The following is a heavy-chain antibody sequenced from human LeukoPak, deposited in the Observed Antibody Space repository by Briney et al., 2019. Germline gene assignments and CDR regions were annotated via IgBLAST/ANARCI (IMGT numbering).Heavy chain of an antibody. Sequence: PSETLSLTCTVSGVSISSYYWSWIRQPPGKGLEWIGYIYYSGSTNYNPSLKSRVTISVDTSKNQFSLKLSSVTAADTAVYYCATLTYCGGDCYYFDYWGQGTLVTVSS. J-gene: IGHJ4*02. V-gene: IGHV4-59*01. CDR2: IYYSGST. D-gene: IGHD2-21*02. CDR3: ATLTYCGGDCYYFDY. CDR1: GVSISSYY.